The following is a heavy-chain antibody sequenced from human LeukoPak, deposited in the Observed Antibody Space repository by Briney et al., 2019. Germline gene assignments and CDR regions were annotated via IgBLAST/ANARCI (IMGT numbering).Heavy chain of an antibody. J-gene: IGHJ5*02. CDR1: GFTFSDYY. Sequence: GGSLRLSCAASGFTFSDYYMSWIRQAPGKGLEWVSYISSSGNTIYYADSVKGRFTISRDNAKNSLYLQMNSLRAEDTAVYYCARGIAARPKRRYNWFDPWGQGTLVTVSS. CDR3: ARGIAARPKRRYNWFDP. D-gene: IGHD6-6*01. CDR2: ISSSGNTI. V-gene: IGHV3-11*01.